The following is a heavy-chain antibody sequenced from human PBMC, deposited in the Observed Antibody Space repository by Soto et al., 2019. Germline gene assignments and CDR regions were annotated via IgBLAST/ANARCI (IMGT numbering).Heavy chain of an antibody. CDR3: ASMENGGPDY. Sequence: SETLSLTCTVSGGSISSSNYYWGWIRQPPGKGLEWIGSIYYSGSTYYNPSLKSRVTVSVDTSKNQFSLKMNSVTAADTAVYYCASMENGGPDYWGQGALVTVSS. CDR2: IYYSGST. J-gene: IGHJ4*02. CDR1: GGSISSSNYY. V-gene: IGHV4-39*01. D-gene: IGHD3-16*01.